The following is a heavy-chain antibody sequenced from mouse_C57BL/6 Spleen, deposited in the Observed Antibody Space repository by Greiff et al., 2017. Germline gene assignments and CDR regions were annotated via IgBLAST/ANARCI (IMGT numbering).Heavy chain of an antibody. D-gene: IGHD1-1*01. Sequence: VQLQQPGAELVRPGSSVKLSCKASGYTFTSYWMHWVKQRPIQGLEWIGNIDPSDSETHYNQKFKDKATLTVDKSSSTAYMQLSSLTSEDSAVYYCARSLRGSSFYYAMDYWGQGTSVTVSS. CDR1: GYTFTSYW. CDR3: ARSLRGSSFYYAMDY. J-gene: IGHJ4*01. CDR2: IDPSDSET. V-gene: IGHV1-52*01.